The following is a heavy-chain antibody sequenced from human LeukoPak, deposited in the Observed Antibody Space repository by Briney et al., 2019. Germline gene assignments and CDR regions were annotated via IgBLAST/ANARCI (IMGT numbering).Heavy chain of an antibody. CDR3: ARDDYGDYVSYFLH. J-gene: IGHJ1*01. Sequence: VASVKVSCKASGYTFTNYGISWVRQAPPEAPEWMGWISAYNGKTNYAQKVQGRVTMTTDTSTSTAYMELRSLRSDDTAVYYCARDDYGDYVSYFLHWGQGTLVIVSS. D-gene: IGHD4-17*01. V-gene: IGHV1-18*01. CDR2: ISAYNGKT. CDR1: GYTFTNYG.